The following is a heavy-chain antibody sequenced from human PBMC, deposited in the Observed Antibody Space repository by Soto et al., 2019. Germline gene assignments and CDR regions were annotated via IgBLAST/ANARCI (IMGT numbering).Heavy chain of an antibody. CDR1: GASISSGGYY. D-gene: IGHD3-22*01. V-gene: IGHV4-31*03. CDR3: ARGIQHYYDSSAYYYDY. CDR2: VYYSGST. J-gene: IGHJ4*02. Sequence: TSETLSLTCTVSGASISSGGYYWSWIRQYPGKGLEWIGYVYYSGSTYYNPSLQSRVTMSVDTSKNQFSLKLSSVTAADTAVFYCARGIQHYYDSSAYYYDYWGQGTLVTVSS.